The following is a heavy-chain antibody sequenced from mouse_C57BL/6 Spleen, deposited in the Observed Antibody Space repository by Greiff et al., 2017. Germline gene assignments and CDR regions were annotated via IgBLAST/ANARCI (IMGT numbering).Heavy chain of an antibody. Sequence: VQLQESGAELARPGASVKLSCKASGYTFTSYGISWVKQRTGQGLEWIGEIYPRSGNTYYNEKFKGKATLTADKSSSTAYMELRSLTSEDSAVYFCATITTVYYGGQGTTLTVSS. J-gene: IGHJ2*01. CDR3: ATITTVYY. D-gene: IGHD1-1*01. V-gene: IGHV1-81*01. CDR2: IYPRSGNT. CDR1: GYTFTSYG.